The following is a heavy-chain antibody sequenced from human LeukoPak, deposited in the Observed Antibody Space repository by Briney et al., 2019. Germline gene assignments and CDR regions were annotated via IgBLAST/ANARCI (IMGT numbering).Heavy chain of an antibody. CDR2: ISGSGGST. Sequence: GGSLRLSCAASGFTFSGSAMSWVRQAPGKGLEWVSAISGSGGSTFYADSVKGRFTISRDNSKNTLYLQMNSLRAEDTAVYYCARNSFGDSGAFDIWGQGTMVTVSS. D-gene: IGHD4-17*01. CDR1: GFTFSGSA. J-gene: IGHJ3*02. V-gene: IGHV3-23*01. CDR3: ARNSFGDSGAFDI.